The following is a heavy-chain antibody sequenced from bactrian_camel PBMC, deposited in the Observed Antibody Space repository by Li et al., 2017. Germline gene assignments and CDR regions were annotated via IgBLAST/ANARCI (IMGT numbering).Heavy chain of an antibody. D-gene: IGHD5*01. CDR1: GFTSDRCD. Sequence: DVQLVESGGGSVQAGESLKLSCTIPGFTSDRCDMHWSRVTTGGQREWVASISADGAETYSDPVKGRFAISRDKSDDTVYLEMLDLKPEDTAMHRCSTRGTGCVWTAGDRRFQPGPLGSWGQGTQVTVS. V-gene: IGHV3S40*01. CDR3: STRGTGCVWTAGDRRFQPGPLGS. J-gene: IGHJ4*01. CDR2: ISADGAE.